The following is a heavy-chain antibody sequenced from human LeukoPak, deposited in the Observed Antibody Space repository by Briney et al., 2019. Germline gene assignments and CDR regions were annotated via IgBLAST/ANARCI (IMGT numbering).Heavy chain of an antibody. CDR2: INPNSGGT. V-gene: IGHV1-2*02. D-gene: IGHD2-15*01. CDR3: ARGLSNCSGGSCYPYYFDY. CDR1: GYTFTGYY. Sequence: ASVKVSCKASGYTFTGYYMHWVRQAPGQGLEWMGWINPNSGGTNYAQKFQGRVTMTRDTSISTAYMELSRLRSDDTAVYYCARGLSNCSGGSCYPYYFDYWGQGTLVTVSS. J-gene: IGHJ4*02.